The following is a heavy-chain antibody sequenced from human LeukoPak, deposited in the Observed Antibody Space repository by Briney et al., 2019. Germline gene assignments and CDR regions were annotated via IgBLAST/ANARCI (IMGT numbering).Heavy chain of an antibody. CDR3: ARDARRVEMGPGGFDP. CDR1: GYTFTSYY. D-gene: IGHD5-24*01. Sequence: ASVKVSCKASGYTFTSYYMHWVRQAPGQGLEWMGIINPSGGSTSYAQKFQGRVTMTRDTSISTAYMELSRLRSDDTAVYYCARDARRVEMGPGGFDPWGQGTLVTVSS. CDR2: INPSGGST. V-gene: IGHV1-46*01. J-gene: IGHJ5*02.